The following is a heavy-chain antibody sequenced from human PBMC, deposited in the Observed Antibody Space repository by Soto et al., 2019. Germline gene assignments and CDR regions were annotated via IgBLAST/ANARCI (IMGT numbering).Heavy chain of an antibody. CDR2: AYSNGST. CDR1: GCFIGSYH. CDR3: ASQDTAMVTWFDP. J-gene: IGHJ5*02. V-gene: IGHV4-59*08. D-gene: IGHD5-18*01. Sequence: SETLSLTCTFAGCFIGSYHWSLFRLPTGKGLEWIGYAYSNGSTSYNPSLKSRITISIDTSKSQFSLKLSSVTAADTAVYYCASQDTAMVTWFDPWGQGTLVTVSS.